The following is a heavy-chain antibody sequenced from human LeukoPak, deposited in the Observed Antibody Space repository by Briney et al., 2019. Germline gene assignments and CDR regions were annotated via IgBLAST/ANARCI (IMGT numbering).Heavy chain of an antibody. CDR1: GFTFDDYA. CDR3: AKAVYSSAWSDLDY. Sequence: GGSLRLSSAASGFTFDDYAMHWVRQAPGKGLEWVSLISGDGGSTYYADSVKGRFTVSRDTGKTSLYLQMNSLRTEDTAFYYCAKAVYSSAWSDLDYWGQGTLVTVSS. CDR2: ISGDGGST. J-gene: IGHJ4*02. V-gene: IGHV3-43*02. D-gene: IGHD6-19*01.